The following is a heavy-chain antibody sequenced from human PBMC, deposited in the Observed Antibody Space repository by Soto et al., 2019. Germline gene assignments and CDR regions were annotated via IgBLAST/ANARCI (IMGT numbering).Heavy chain of an antibody. CDR1: GFTFSSYG. V-gene: IGHV3-33*01. D-gene: IGHD2-15*01. Sequence: PGGSLRLSCAASGFTFSSYGMHWVRQAPGKGLEWVAVIWYDGSNKYYADSVKGRFTISRDNSKNTLFLQMNSLRAEDTAVYYCARGFCSGGTCYNGFDYWGQGTLVTASS. CDR2: IWYDGSNK. J-gene: IGHJ4*02. CDR3: ARGFCSGGTCYNGFDY.